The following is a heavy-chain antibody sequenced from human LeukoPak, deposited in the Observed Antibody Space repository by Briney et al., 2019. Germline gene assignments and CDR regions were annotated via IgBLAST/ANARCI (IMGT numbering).Heavy chain of an antibody. CDR1: GGTFISYA. D-gene: IGHD3-22*01. CDR3: ARGDYYDSSGYLDY. CDR2: IIPIFGTA. J-gene: IGHJ4*02. V-gene: IGHV1-69*13. Sequence: GASVKVSCKASGGTFISYAISWVRQAPGQGLEWMAGIIPIFGTANYAQKFQGRVTITADESTSTAYMELSSLRSEDTAVYYCARGDYYDSSGYLDYWGQGTLVTVSS.